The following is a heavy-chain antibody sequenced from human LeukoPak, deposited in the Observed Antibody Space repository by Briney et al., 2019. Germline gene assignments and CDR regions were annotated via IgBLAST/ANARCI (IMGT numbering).Heavy chain of an antibody. CDR2: ISGSGGNT. V-gene: IGHV3-23*01. D-gene: IGHD6-19*01. CDR3: AKEYVAETAYYFDY. CDR1: GFTFSSYA. Sequence: GSLRLSCAASGFTFSSYAMSWVRQAPGKGLEWVSAISGSGGNTYYADSVKGRFPISRDNSKNTLYLQMNSLRAEDTAVYYCAKEYVAETAYYFDYWGQGTLVTVSS. J-gene: IGHJ4*02.